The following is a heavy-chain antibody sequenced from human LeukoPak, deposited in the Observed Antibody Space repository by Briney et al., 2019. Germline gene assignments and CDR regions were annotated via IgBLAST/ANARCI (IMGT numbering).Heavy chain of an antibody. V-gene: IGHV4-34*01. Sequence: SETLSLTCAVYGGSFSGYYCSWIRQPPGKGLEWIGEINHSGSTNYNPSLKSRVTISVDTSKNQFSLKLSSVTAADTAVYYCARGRGGSSVFRNWGQGPLVTVSS. J-gene: IGHJ4*02. CDR2: INHSGST. CDR1: GGSFSGYY. D-gene: IGHD6-6*01. CDR3: ARGRGGSSVFRN.